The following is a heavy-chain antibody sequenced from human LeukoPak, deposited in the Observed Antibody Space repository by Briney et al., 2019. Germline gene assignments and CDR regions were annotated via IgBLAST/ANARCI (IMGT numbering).Heavy chain of an antibody. CDR1: GFTFSSYG. CDR3: ARDTGAAGTRTLSDY. CDR2: IWYDGSNK. J-gene: IGHJ4*02. Sequence: GGSLRLSCAASGFTFSSYGMHWVRQAPGKGLEWVAVIWYDGSNKYYADSVKGRFTISRDNSKNTLYLQMNSLRAEDTAVYYCARDTGAAGTRTLSDYWGQGTLVTVSS. V-gene: IGHV3-33*01. D-gene: IGHD6-13*01.